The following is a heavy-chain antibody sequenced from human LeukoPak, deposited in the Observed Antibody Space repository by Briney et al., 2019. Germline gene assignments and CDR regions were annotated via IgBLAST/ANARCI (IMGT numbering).Heavy chain of an antibody. V-gene: IGHV3-23*01. CDR2: IFPSGGEI. CDR3: ATYRQVLLPFES. J-gene: IGHJ4*02. Sequence: GSLRLSCAASGFTFSTFAMIWVRQPPGKGLEWVSSIFPSGGEIHYADSVRGRFTISRDNSKSILSLQMNSLRAEDTATYYCATYRQVLLPFESWGQGTLVTVSS. CDR1: GFTFSTFA. D-gene: IGHD5-18*01.